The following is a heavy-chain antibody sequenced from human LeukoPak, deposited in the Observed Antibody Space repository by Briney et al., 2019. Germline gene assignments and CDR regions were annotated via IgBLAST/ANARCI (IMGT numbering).Heavy chain of an antibody. V-gene: IGHV1-69*05. CDR2: IIPIFGTA. CDR3: ARAGEYSSSWYETTYFDY. Sequence: GASVKVSCKASGGTFSSYAISWVRQAPGQGLEWMGGIIPIFGTANYARKFQGRVTITTDESTSTAYMELSSLRSEDTAVYYCARAGEYSSSWYETTYFDYWGQGTLVTVSS. D-gene: IGHD6-13*01. CDR1: GGTFSSYA. J-gene: IGHJ4*02.